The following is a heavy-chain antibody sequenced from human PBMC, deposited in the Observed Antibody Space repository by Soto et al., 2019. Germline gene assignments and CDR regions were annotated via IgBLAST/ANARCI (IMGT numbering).Heavy chain of an antibody. CDR3: ARDPLAYCGGDCRTFDY. CDR1: GFTFSSYA. Sequence: QVQLVASGGGVVQPGRSLRLSCAASGFTFSSYAMHWVRQAPGKGLEWVAVISYEGSNKYEADSVKGRFTISRNNSKNTLYLQRISLRAEDTSVYYCARDPLAYCGGDCRTFDYWGQGTLVTVSS. CDR2: ISYEGSNK. J-gene: IGHJ4*02. D-gene: IGHD2-21*02. V-gene: IGHV3-30-3*01.